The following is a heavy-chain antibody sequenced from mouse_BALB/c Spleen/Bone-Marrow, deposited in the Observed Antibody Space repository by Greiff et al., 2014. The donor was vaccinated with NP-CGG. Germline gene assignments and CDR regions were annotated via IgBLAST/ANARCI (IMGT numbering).Heavy chain of an antibody. D-gene: IGHD2-2*01. V-gene: IGHV14-3*02. CDR1: GFNIRDTY. Sequence: VQLKHSGAELVKPGASVKLSCTVSGFNIRDTYMHWVKQRPEQGLGWNGRIDPANGNTKYDPKFQGKATITADTSSNTAYLQLSSLTSEDTAVYYCASATTVTFYAMDYWGQGTSVTVSS. J-gene: IGHJ4*01. CDR2: IDPANGNT. CDR3: ASATTVTFYAMDY.